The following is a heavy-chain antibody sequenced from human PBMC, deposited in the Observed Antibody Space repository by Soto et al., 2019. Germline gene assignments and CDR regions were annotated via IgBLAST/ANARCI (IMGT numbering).Heavy chain of an antibody. CDR3: AKGGGRGGIVVDY. D-gene: IGHD3-22*01. CDR2: IYYTGST. V-gene: IGHV4-59*01. J-gene: IGHJ4*02. CDR1: GGSTSYYY. Sequence: SETLSLTCTVSGGSTSYYYWSWFRQAPGKGLEWLGYIYYTGSTNYNPSLQSRLTMSLDTSKSQCSVNLTSVTAEDTAVYYCAKGGGRGGIVVDYWGQG.